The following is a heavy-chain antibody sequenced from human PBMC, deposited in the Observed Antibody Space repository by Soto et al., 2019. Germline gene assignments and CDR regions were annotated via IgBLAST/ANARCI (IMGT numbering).Heavy chain of an antibody. V-gene: IGHV3-23*01. CDR3: AKVFQELGDAFDI. D-gene: IGHD2-21*01. J-gene: IGHJ3*02. Sequence: HPGGSLRLSCAASGFTFSSYAMSWVRQAPGKGLEWVSAISGSGGSTYYADSVKGRLTISRDNSKNTLYLQMNSLRAEDTAVYYCAKVFQELGDAFDIWGQGTMVTVSS. CDR2: ISGSGGST. CDR1: GFTFSSYA.